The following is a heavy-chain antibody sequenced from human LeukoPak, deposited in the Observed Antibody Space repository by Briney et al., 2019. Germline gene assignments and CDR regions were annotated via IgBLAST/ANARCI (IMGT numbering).Heavy chain of an antibody. Sequence: GGSLRLSCAASGFTFSSYGMHWVRQAPGQGLEWVAVIWNDGSNKYYVDSVKGRFTISRDNAKSTLYLQMNSLRAEDTAVYYCARGRGYSYGPHFDYWGQGTLVTVSS. D-gene: IGHD5-18*01. CDR3: ARGRGYSYGPHFDY. CDR1: GFTFSSYG. V-gene: IGHV3-33*01. J-gene: IGHJ4*02. CDR2: IWNDGSNK.